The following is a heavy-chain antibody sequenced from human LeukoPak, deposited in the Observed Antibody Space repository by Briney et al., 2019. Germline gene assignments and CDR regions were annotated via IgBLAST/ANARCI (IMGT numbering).Heavy chain of an antibody. D-gene: IGHD2-15*01. CDR2: IYHSGNT. CDR3: ARGGSMRRLGYCSGGSCYPLDY. V-gene: IGHV4-59*12. Sequence: SETLSLTCTVSGGSISSYYWSWIRQPPGKGLEWIGYIYHSGNTYYNPSLKSRVTISIHNSKNQFSLKVSSVTAADTAVYYCARGGSMRRLGYCSGGSCYPLDYWGQGTLVTVSS. CDR1: GGSISSYY. J-gene: IGHJ4*02.